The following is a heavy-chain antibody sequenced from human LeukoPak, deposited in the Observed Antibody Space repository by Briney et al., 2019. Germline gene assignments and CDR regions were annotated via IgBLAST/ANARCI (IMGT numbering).Heavy chain of an antibody. CDR3: TRRGDPGRPMDY. J-gene: IGHJ4*02. V-gene: IGHV3-66*01. D-gene: IGHD2-21*02. CDR1: EFSVGSNY. Sequence: GGSLRLSCAASEFSVGSNYMTWVRQAPGKGLEWVSLIYSGGSTYYADSVKGRFTISRDNSKNTLYLQMNSLRAEDTAVYYCTRRGDPGRPMDYWGQGTLVTVSS. CDR2: IYSGGST.